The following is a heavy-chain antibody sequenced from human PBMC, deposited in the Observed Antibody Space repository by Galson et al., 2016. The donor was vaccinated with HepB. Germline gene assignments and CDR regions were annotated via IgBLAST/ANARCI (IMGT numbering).Heavy chain of an antibody. V-gene: IGHV3-30-3*01. D-gene: IGHD1-7*01. CDR1: GFTFSDYP. CDR2: ISHDAIHT. Sequence: SLRLSCATSGFTFSDYPMYWIRQAPGEGLEWVARISHDAIHTSYADSLKGRFTISRDNSKNTLSLQMNSLRDEDTAVYYCAKEATATTGAKTKRVWYFDLWGRGTLVTVSS. CDR3: AKEATATTGAKTKRVWYFDL. J-gene: IGHJ2*01.